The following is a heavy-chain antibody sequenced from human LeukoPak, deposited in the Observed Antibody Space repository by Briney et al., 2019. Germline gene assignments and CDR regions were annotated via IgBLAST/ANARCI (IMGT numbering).Heavy chain of an antibody. CDR1: GGSISSNNYY. V-gene: IGHV4-39*07. J-gene: IGHJ5*02. Sequence: SETLSLTCIVSGGSISSNNYYWGWIRQPPGKGLEWIGSIYYSGSTYYNPSLKSRVTISVDTSKNQFSLKLSSVTAADTAVYYCARVPKSGYDSVDNWFDPWGQGTLVTVSS. D-gene: IGHD5-12*01. CDR2: IYYSGST. CDR3: ARVPKSGYDSVDNWFDP.